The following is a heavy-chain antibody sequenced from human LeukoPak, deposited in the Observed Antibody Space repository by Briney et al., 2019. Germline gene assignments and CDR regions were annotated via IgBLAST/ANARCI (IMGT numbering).Heavy chain of an antibody. Sequence: GASVKVSCKASGGTFSSYAISWVRQAPGQGLEWMGGIIPIFGTANYAQKFQGRVTITADESTSTAYMELSSLRSEDTAVYYCARGGGSYYDSSGYSDYWGQGTLVTVSS. CDR3: ARGGGSYYDSSGYSDY. CDR2: IIPIFGTA. D-gene: IGHD3-22*01. J-gene: IGHJ4*02. V-gene: IGHV1-69*01. CDR1: GGTFSSYA.